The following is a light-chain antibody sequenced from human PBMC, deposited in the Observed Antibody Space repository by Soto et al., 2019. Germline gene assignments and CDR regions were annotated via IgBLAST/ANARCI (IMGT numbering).Light chain of an antibody. CDR2: GNS. CDR3: SSYTSSSTLEDYV. CDR1: SSNIGAGYD. J-gene: IGLJ1*01. V-gene: IGLV1-40*01. Sequence: QSALTQPPPVSGAPGQRVTISCTGSSSNIGAGYDVHWYQQLPGTAPKLLIYGNSNRPSGVSNRFSGSKSGNTASLTISGLQAEDEADYYCSSYTSSSTLEDYVFGTGTKVTVL.